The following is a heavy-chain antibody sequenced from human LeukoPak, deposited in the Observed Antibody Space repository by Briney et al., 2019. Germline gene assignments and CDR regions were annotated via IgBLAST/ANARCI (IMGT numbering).Heavy chain of an antibody. Sequence: GGSLRLSCAASGSTFSNYAIHWVRQAPGKGLEWVAVLSYDGSNKYYADSVKGRFTISSDSSKNTLYLQMNSLRAEDTAVYYCAKGHGPYSSADTFDFWGQGTVVTVPS. V-gene: IGHV3-30*18. CDR3: AKGHGPYSSADTFDF. CDR2: LSYDGSNK. CDR1: GSTFSNYA. D-gene: IGHD6-25*01. J-gene: IGHJ3*01.